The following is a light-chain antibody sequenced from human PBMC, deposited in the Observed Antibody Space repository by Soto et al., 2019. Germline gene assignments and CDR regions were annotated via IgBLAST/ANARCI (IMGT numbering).Light chain of an antibody. Sequence: QSVLTQPPSVSAAPGQKVTISCYGSSSNIGNNYVSWYQHLPGTAPKVLIYDNNKRPSGIPDRFSGSKSGTSATLGITGLQTGDEGDYYCGTWDTSLSAVVFGGGTKLTVL. J-gene: IGLJ2*01. V-gene: IGLV1-51*01. CDR1: SSNIGNNY. CDR3: GTWDTSLSAVV. CDR2: DNN.